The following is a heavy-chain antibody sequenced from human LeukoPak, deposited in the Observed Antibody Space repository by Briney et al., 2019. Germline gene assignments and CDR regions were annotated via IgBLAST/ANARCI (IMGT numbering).Heavy chain of an antibody. D-gene: IGHD6-19*01. V-gene: IGHV3-30*02. Sequence: GGSLRLSCAASGFTFSSYEMNWVRQAPGKGLEWVAFIRYDGSNKYYADSVKGRFTISRDNSKNTLYLQMNSLRAEDTAVYYCAKSAVAGPYYFDYWGQGTLVTVSS. J-gene: IGHJ4*02. CDR1: GFTFSSYE. CDR2: IRYDGSNK. CDR3: AKSAVAGPYYFDY.